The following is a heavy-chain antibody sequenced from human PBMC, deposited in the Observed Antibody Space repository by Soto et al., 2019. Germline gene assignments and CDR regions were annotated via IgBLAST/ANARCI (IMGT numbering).Heavy chain of an antibody. CDR1: GGSVSSGNYF. J-gene: IGHJ2*01. V-gene: IGHV4-61*01. D-gene: IGHD2-8*01. Sequence: QVQLQESGPGLVKSSETLSLTCTVSGGSVSSGNYFWSWIRQPPGKELEWIAYVYYSGSTNYNPSLKSRVTISLETSKNQFSLKLSSVTAADTAVFYCARLPRARNADPRRPLGYFDLWGRGTLVTVSS. CDR2: VYYSGST. CDR3: ARLPRARNADPRRPLGYFDL.